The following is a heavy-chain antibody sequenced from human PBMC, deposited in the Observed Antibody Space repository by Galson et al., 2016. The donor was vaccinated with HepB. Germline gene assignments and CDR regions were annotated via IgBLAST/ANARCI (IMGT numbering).Heavy chain of an antibody. D-gene: IGHD2-2*01. V-gene: IGHV3-30-3*01. J-gene: IGHJ4*02. CDR3: ARELTSHFYLDY. CDR1: GFSFSSYA. CDR2: VSRDASIT. Sequence: SLRLSCAASGFSFSSYAVHWVRQAPGKGLEWVAVVSRDASITYYAKSMKGRFTISRDNSMNTLYLQMINLRDDEPGVYFCARELTSHFYLDYWGQGALVIVSS.